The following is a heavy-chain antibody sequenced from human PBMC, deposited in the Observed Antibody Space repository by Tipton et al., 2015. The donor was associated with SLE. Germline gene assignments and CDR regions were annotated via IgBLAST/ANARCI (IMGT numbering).Heavy chain of an antibody. Sequence: QLVQSGAELKEPGESLKISCRATGYNFGNHWIAWVRQRPGKGLEWMGIIYPDDSETRYNPSFQGHVTISGDTSINTAYLHWSSLEASDTATYYCARRGDYPALRHSGYYIDVWGSGTTVTVSS. CDR1: GYNFGNHW. D-gene: IGHD3-10*01. J-gene: IGHJ6*03. CDR3: ARRGDYPALRHSGYYIDV. CDR2: IYPDDSET. V-gene: IGHV5-51*03.